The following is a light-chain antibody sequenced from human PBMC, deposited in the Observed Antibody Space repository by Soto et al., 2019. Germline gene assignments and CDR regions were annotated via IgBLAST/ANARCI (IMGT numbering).Light chain of an antibody. V-gene: IGKV1-5*03. CDR2: KAS. CDR1: QSIDIW. J-gene: IGKJ1*01. CDR3: QHYNSYSEA. Sequence: DIQMTQSPFTLSASVGDRVTITCRASQSIDIWLAWYQQKPGKAPKLLIYKASTLKSGVPSRFSGSGSGTEFTLTISSLQPDDFATYYCQHYNSYSEAFGQGTKVDI.